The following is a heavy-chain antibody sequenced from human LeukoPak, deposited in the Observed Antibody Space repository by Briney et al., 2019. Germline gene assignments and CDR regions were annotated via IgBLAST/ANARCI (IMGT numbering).Heavy chain of an antibody. CDR3: ARDRGPMLRGVLFSPHNWFDP. Sequence: GASVKVSCRTSGYTFTTYGINWVRQAPGQGLEWMGWISGYNGNTKYAQRLQDRVSLTTDTSATTAYMELRSLRSDDTAIYYCARDRGPMLRGVLFSPHNWFDPWGQGTLVTVSS. J-gene: IGHJ5*02. D-gene: IGHD3-10*01. V-gene: IGHV1-18*01. CDR1: GYTFTTYG. CDR2: ISGYNGNT.